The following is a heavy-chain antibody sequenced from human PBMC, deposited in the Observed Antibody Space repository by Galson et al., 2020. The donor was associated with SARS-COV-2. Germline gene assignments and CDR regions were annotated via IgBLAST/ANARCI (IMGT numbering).Heavy chain of an antibody. D-gene: IGHD2-15*01. CDR2: ISNTASII. V-gene: IGHV3-11*01. J-gene: IGHJ3*01. CDR3: ARGLVVDENIRPDAFDV. Sequence: GGSLRLSCAASGFSFSDFYMSWIRQSPGKGLEWVSIISNTASIIQYGDSAEGRFTISRDNAKNSLYLQMNTLRAEDTAVYYCARGLVVDENIRPDAFDVWGQGTMVTVSS. CDR1: GFSFSDFY.